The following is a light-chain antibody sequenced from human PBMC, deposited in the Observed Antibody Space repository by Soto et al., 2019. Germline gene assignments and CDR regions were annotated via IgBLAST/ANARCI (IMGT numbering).Light chain of an antibody. CDR1: QSVSSSY. CDR3: QQRSNWHPLT. CDR2: GAS. V-gene: IGKV3D-20*02. Sequence: EIVLTQSPGTQSLSPGERATLSCSAIQSVSSSYLAWYQQKPCQAPRLXIYGASTRATGIPARFSGSGSGTDFTLTISSLEHEDFAVYYCQQRSNWHPLTFGGGTKVDIK. J-gene: IGKJ4*01.